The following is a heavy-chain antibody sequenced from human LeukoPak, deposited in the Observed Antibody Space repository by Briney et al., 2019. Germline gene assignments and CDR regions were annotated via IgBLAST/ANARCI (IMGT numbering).Heavy chain of an antibody. V-gene: IGHV5-51*01. D-gene: IGHD1-26*01. CDR2: IYPADSET. J-gene: IGHJ4*02. CDR3: ASGGWVGATVFDY. CDR1: GYRFTSYW. Sequence: GESLKISCKPSGYRFTSYWIGWVRPMPGKGLEWMGIIYPADSETRYSPSFQGQVTISVDKSISTAYLQWSSLKASDTAMYYCASGGWVGATVFDYWGQGTLVTVPS.